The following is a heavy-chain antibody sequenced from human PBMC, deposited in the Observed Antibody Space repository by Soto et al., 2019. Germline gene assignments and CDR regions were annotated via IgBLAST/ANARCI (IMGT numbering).Heavy chain of an antibody. CDR1: GFPFSSSV. J-gene: IGHJ2*01. Sequence: QMQLVQSGPEVKKPGTSVKVSCKASGFPFSSSVVQWVRQGRGQRLEWIGRIVVGSGHTKYAQKFQDRVSITRDMSTSTAYMELTSLRSEDTAMYYCATPDYGDYWYFDLWGRGTLVTVSS. CDR3: ATPDYGDYWYFDL. D-gene: IGHD4-17*01. V-gene: IGHV1-58*01. CDR2: IVVGSGHT.